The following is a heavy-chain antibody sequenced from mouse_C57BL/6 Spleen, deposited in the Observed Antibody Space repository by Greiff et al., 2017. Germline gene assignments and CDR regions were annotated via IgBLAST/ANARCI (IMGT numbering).Heavy chain of an antibody. Sequence: VQRVESGAELAKPGASVKLSCKASGYTFTSYWMHWVKQRPGQGLEWIGYINPSSGYTKYNQKFKDKATLTADKSSSTAYMQLSSLTYEDSAVYYCARGGITSPYAMDYWGQGTSVTVSS. J-gene: IGHJ4*01. CDR2: INPSSGYT. D-gene: IGHD1-1*01. V-gene: IGHV1-7*01. CDR3: ARGGITSPYAMDY. CDR1: GYTFTSYW.